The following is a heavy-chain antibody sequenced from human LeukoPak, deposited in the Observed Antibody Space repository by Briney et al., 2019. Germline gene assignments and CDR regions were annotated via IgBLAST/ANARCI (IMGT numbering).Heavy chain of an antibody. CDR1: GFTVSTNY. V-gene: IGHV3-66*01. Sequence: PGGSLRLSCAASGFTVSTNYMTWVRQAPGKWLEWVSVIYSGDSTYYADSVKGRFTISRDNSKNTLYLQMNSLRVEDTAVYYCARGGINMIVPSYWGQGTLVTVSS. CDR3: ARGGINMIVPSY. J-gene: IGHJ4*02. CDR2: IYSGDST. D-gene: IGHD3-22*01.